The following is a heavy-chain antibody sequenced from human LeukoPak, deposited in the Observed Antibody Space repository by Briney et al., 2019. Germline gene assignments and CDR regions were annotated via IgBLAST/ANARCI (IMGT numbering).Heavy chain of an antibody. D-gene: IGHD3-16*01. CDR3: AKTNYGGAIDY. Sequence: GGSLRLSCAASGFALSSYAMSWVRQAPGKGLEWVSATSSSDAGTYHAESVRGRFTISRDNSKNTLYLQMNSLRAEDTAVYYCAKTNYGGAIDYWGQGTLVTVSS. CDR1: GFALSSYA. J-gene: IGHJ4*02. CDR2: TSSSDAGT. V-gene: IGHV3-23*01.